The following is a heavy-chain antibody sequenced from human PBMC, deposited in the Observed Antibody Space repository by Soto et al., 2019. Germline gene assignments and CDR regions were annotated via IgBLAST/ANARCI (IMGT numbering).Heavy chain of an antibody. CDR1: GGSISSGDYY. CDR3: ARVVPAAILHWFDP. J-gene: IGHJ5*02. V-gene: IGHV4-30-4*01. CDR2: IYYSGST. Sequence: SETLSLPCTVSGGSISSGDYYWSWIRQPPGKGLEWIGYIYYSGSTYYNPSLKSRVTISVDTSKNQFSLKLSSVTAADTAVYYCARVVPAAILHWFDPWGQGTLVTVSS. D-gene: IGHD2-2*01.